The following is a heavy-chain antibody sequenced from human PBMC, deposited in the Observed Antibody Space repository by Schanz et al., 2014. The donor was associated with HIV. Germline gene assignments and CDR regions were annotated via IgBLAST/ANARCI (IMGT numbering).Heavy chain of an antibody. Sequence: EVQLVESGGGLVKPGGSLRLSCAASGFSFNYYGMNWVRQAPGKGLEWVSSISSNSAYIYYADSLKGRFTISRDNANNSLYLQLNSLNADDTAVYYCARGSWYSSGWYDDYYYYEVDVWGQGTTVTVSS. CDR3: ARGSWYSSGWYDDYYYYEVDV. D-gene: IGHD6-19*01. J-gene: IGHJ6*02. CDR1: GFSFNYYG. V-gene: IGHV3-21*02. CDR2: ISSNSAYI.